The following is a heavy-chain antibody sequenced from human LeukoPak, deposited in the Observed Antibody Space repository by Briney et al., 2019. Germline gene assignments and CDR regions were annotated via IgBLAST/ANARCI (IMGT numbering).Heavy chain of an antibody. Sequence: PGGSLRLSCAASGFTFSSYWMHWVRQAPGKGLEWVSVIYRDGSTYNADSVKGRFTISRDNSKNTLYLQMNSLRAEDTAVYYCAREGSQGSGSYFGYWGQGTLVTVSS. D-gene: IGHD3-10*01. CDR1: GFTFSSYW. V-gene: IGHV3-66*01. CDR3: AREGSQGSGSYFGY. J-gene: IGHJ4*02. CDR2: IYRDGST.